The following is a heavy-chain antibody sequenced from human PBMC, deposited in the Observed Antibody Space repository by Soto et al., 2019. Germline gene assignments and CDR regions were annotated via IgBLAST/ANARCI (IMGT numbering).Heavy chain of an antibody. CDR2: ISWHDDK. CDR3: AHSKNSRTSFDY. Sequence: QITLKESGPTLVKPTQPLTLTCTFSGFSLSTDDVGVGWIRQPPGKALEWLALISWHDDKRYSPSLKNRLTVTKDSSNTQVVLTMTNMDSVDKGTYYCAHSKNSRTSFDYWGQGTQVTVSA. V-gene: IGHV2-5*01. D-gene: IGHD6-13*01. CDR1: GFSLSTDDVG. J-gene: IGHJ4*02.